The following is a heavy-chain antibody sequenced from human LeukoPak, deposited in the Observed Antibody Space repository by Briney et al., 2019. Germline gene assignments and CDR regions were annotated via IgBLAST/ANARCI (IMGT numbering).Heavy chain of an antibody. V-gene: IGHV3-21*01. Sequence: GGSLRLSCAVSGFTFSSYSMNWVRQAPGKGLEWVSSIYSSSSYIYYADSVKGRFTISRDNAKNSLYLQMNSLRAEDTAVYYCARWGGDTHNWFDPWGQGTLVTVSS. J-gene: IGHJ5*02. CDR2: IYSSSSYI. D-gene: IGHD3-10*01. CDR1: GFTFSSYS. CDR3: ARWGGDTHNWFDP.